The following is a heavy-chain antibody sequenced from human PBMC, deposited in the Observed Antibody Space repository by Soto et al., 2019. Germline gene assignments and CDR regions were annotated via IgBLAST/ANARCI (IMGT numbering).Heavy chain of an antibody. V-gene: IGHV3-66*01. CDR2: SASGLNT. Sequence: PGGSLRLSCAASGFTVSSNYMSWVRQAPGKGLEWVSGVSASGLNTDYADPVKGRFYISRDNSKNTVSLQMNSLRAEDTAVYYCAREGSVLLWFGDHAFDIWGQGTMVTVSS. CDR1: GFTVSSNY. D-gene: IGHD3-10*01. CDR3: AREGSVLLWFGDHAFDI. J-gene: IGHJ3*02.